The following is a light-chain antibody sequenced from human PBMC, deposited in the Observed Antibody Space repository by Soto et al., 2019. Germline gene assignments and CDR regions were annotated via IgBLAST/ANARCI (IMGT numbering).Light chain of an antibody. V-gene: IGKV1-6*01. J-gene: IGKJ1*01. CDR3: LQAYNYPRT. CDR2: AAS. Sequence: VQMTQSPSSLSASVRDVVTITCRASQGIRNDLAWYQQKPGRAPRLLIFAASTLQSGVPSRFSGSGAGTDFTLTISSLQPEDFATYYCLQAYNYPRTFGQGTKV. CDR1: QGIRND.